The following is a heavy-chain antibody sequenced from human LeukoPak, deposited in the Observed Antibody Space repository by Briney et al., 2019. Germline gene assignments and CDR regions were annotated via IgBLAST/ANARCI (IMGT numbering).Heavy chain of an antibody. D-gene: IGHD3-22*01. CDR2: ISGDGGST. Sequence: PGGPRRLSCAASGFTFDGHAMHWVRQVPGKGLEWVSLISGDGGSTYYADSVKGRFTISRVKSKNSLHLQMNSLTTEGTALYYCARGDQWLIHYWGQGTLVTVSS. J-gene: IGHJ4*02. CDR3: ARGDQWLIHY. CDR1: GFTFDGHA. V-gene: IGHV3-43*02.